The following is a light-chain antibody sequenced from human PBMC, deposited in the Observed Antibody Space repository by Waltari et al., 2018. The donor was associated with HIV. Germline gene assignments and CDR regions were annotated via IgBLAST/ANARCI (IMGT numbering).Light chain of an antibody. Sequence: DVVMNQTRVSVLVTLGQWVSVFCKSSQSLESTDGNTYLNWFHLRPGHPPRRLIYKVSNRDSGVPDRFGGSGSGTTFTLNITAVEAADVGIYLCIQGTHFLSFGGGTKVE. CDR2: KVS. V-gene: IGKV2-30*01. CDR1: QSLESTDGNTY. J-gene: IGKJ4*01. CDR3: IQGTHFLS.